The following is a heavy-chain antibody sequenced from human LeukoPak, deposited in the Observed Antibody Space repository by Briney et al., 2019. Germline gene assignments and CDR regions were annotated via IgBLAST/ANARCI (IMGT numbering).Heavy chain of an antibody. J-gene: IGHJ4*02. CDR3: AKSVATPRTRDY. CDR1: GFTFSNYA. V-gene: IGHV3-30*02. Sequence: GGSLRLSCAASGFTFSNYAMHWVRQAPGKGLEGVTLIRYDGSNKYYAECVKGRFTISRDNPKNTLSLHINSLRAEDTPVYYCAKSVATPRTRDYWGQRTLVTVSS. CDR2: IRYDGSNK. D-gene: IGHD5-12*01.